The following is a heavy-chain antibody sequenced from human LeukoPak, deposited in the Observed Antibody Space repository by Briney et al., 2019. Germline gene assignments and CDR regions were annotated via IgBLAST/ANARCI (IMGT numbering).Heavy chain of an antibody. CDR3: ARGRGYCSSTSCYAYYYYYMDV. J-gene: IGHJ6*03. CDR2: IDHSGST. Sequence: SETLSLTCAVYGGSFSGYYWSWIRQPPGKGLEWIGEIDHSGSTNYNPSLKSRVTISVDTSKNQFSLKLSSVTAADTAVYYCARGRGYCSSTSCYAYYYYYMDVWGKGTTVTVSS. V-gene: IGHV4-34*01. D-gene: IGHD2-2*01. CDR1: GGSFSGYY.